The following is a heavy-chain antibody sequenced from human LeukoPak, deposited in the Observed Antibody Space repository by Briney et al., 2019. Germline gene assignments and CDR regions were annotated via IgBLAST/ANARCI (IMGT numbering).Heavy chain of an antibody. CDR1: GFTFSTYN. J-gene: IGHJ4*02. CDR2: ISSSGSTK. V-gene: IGHV3-48*01. D-gene: IGHD3-9*01. CDR3: ARDFLTGYFDY. Sequence: GGSLRLSCAASGFTFSTYNMNWVRQAPGKGLEWVSYISSSGSTKYYADSVKGRFTISRDNVKNSLFLQMNSLSVEDTAVYYCARDFLTGYFDYWGQGTLVTVSS.